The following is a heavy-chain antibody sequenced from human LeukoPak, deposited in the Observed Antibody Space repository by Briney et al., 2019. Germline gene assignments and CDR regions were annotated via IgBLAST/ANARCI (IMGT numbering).Heavy chain of an antibody. CDR1: GSTFTGYY. D-gene: IGHD3-16*01. V-gene: IGHV1-2*02. CDR3: ASEPLGAAHYDS. J-gene: IGHJ4*02. Sequence: ASVKVSCKASGSTFTGYYFHWVRQAPGHGLEWMGWLNPNTGASKYAQDFHGRDTMTGNMSITTVYIDLTRLRFDDTAVYYCASEPLGAAHYDSWGQGTLVTVSS. CDR2: LNPNTGAS.